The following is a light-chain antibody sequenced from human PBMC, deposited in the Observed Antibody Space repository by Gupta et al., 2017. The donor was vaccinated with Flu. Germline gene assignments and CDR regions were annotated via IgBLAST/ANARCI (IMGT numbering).Light chain of an antibody. CDR2: KAS. CDR1: QIISTW. Sequence: DIQMTQSPSTLSASVGDSVTITCRASQIISTWLAWYQQKPGKAPKLLIYKASSLESGVPSRFSGSGSGTEFTLTISSLQPDDFATYYCQQYNTYWTFGQGTKVEI. CDR3: QQYNTYWT. V-gene: IGKV1-5*03. J-gene: IGKJ1*01.